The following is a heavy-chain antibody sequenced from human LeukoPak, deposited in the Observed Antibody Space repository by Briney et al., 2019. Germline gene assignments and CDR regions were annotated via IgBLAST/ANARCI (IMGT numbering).Heavy chain of an antibody. Sequence: SETLSLTCAVYGGSFSGYYWSWIRQPPGKGLEWIGNIYYTGSTYYNASLQSRVTISMDMSKNQFSLRLSSVTAADTAMYYCVKSGGYGLIDYWGQGTLVTVSS. CDR1: GGSFSGYY. J-gene: IGHJ4*02. CDR3: VKSGGYGLIDY. V-gene: IGHV4-34*01. D-gene: IGHD6-19*01. CDR2: IYYTGST.